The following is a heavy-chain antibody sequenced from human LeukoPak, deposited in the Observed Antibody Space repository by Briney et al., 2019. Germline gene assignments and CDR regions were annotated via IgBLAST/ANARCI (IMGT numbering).Heavy chain of an antibody. Sequence: GGSLRLSCVASGFTFSAYGMHWVRQAPGRGLDWVTVIRNDGTETFYADSVKGHFTISRDNSRNTLYLEMNSLRVDDTATYYCARENWNVAKYVLDIWGQGTLVSVAS. V-gene: IGHV3-33*01. D-gene: IGHD1-1*01. CDR1: GFTFSAYG. CDR3: ARENWNVAKYVLDI. CDR2: IRNDGTET. J-gene: IGHJ3*02.